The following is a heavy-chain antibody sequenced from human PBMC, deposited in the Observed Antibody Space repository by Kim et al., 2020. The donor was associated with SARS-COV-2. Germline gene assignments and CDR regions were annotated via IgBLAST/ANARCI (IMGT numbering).Heavy chain of an antibody. CDR1: GGTFSSYA. J-gene: IGHJ4*02. D-gene: IGHD3-10*01. CDR2: IIPIFGTA. V-gene: IGHV1-69*13. Sequence: SVKVSCKASGGTFSSYAISWVRQAPGQGLEWMGGIIPIFGTANYAQKFQGRVTITADESTSTAYMELSSLRSEDTAVYYCARGGSMGSGSYYRPFDDYWGQGTLVTVSS. CDR3: ARGGSMGSGSYYRPFDDY.